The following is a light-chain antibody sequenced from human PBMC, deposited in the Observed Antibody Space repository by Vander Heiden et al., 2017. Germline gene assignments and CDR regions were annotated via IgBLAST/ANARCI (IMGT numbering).Light chain of an antibody. CDR3: QQSYSIPPT. CDR2: DAS. V-gene: IGKV1-39*01. J-gene: IGKJ2*01. CDR1: QSISTS. Sequence: DIQMTQSPSSLSASVGDRVTITCRASQSISTSLNWYQQKPGKAPKLLIYDASSLQGGVPSRFSGSGSGTDFTLTISSLQPEDFATFHCQQSYSIPPTFGQGTKLEIK.